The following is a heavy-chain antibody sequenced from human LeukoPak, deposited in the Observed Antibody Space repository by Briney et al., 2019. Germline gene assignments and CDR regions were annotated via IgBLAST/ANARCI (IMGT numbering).Heavy chain of an antibody. D-gene: IGHD7-27*01. CDR2: IYYSGST. CDR1: GGSISSSSYY. Sequence: PSETLSLTCTVSGGSISSSSYYWGWIRQPPGKGLEWIGSIYYSGSTYYNPSLKSRVTISVDTSKNQFSLKLSSVTAADTAVYYCARHRPDWGSVSPRFGFPWNFGYWGQGTLVTVSS. CDR3: ARHRPDWGSVSPRFGFPWNFGY. J-gene: IGHJ4*02. V-gene: IGHV4-39*01.